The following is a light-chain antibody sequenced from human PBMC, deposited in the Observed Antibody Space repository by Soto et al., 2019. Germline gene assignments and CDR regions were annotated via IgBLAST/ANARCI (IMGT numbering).Light chain of an antibody. CDR1: QSISDT. CDR2: GVI. Sequence: EIVMTHSPATRSVSPVGIATLACRASQSISDTLAWYQHKPGQSPRLLIYGVISRASGIPDRFSASGSETDFTLTISRLEPEDFAVYFCLQYGSSLTFGGGTKVDIK. J-gene: IGKJ4*01. CDR3: LQYGSSLT. V-gene: IGKV3-20*01.